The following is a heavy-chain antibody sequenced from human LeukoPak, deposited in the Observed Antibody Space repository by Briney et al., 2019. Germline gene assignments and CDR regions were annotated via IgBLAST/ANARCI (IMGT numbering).Heavy chain of an antibody. CDR1: GYTFTSYD. Sequence: GASVKVSCKASGYTFTSYDINWVRQATGQGLEWTGWMNPNSGNTGYAQKFQGRVTMTRNTSISTAYMELSSLRSEDTAVDYCARGRFGDSSGWYVRNYFDYWGQGTLVTVSS. CDR3: ARGRFGDSSGWYVRNYFDY. J-gene: IGHJ4*02. D-gene: IGHD6-19*01. CDR2: MNPNSGNT. V-gene: IGHV1-8*01.